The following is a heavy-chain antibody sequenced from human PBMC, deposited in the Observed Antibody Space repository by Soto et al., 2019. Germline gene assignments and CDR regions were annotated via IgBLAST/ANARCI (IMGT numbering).Heavy chain of an antibody. CDR2: IYYTGGA. CDR1: GGSLSSKSYY. D-gene: IGHD1-26*01. J-gene: IGHJ5*02. CDR3: AKRTYGPELQSDWFDP. V-gene: IGHV4-39*01. Sequence: QLQLQESGPGLVKPSETLSLTCTVSGGSLSSKSYYWSWIRQPPGKGLEWIGYIYYTGGAYYNPSLKSRVTISIDTSKNQFSLKLSSVTAADTAVYYCAKRTYGPELQSDWFDPWGQGTLVTVSS.